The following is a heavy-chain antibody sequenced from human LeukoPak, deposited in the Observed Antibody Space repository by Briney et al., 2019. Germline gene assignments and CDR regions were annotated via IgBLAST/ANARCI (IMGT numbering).Heavy chain of an antibody. CDR1: GFTFSSYE. CDR3: ARAGIAAACVY. V-gene: IGHV3-48*03. CDR2: ISSSGSTI. Sequence: GGSLRLSCAASGFTFSSYEMNWVRQAPGKGLEWVSYISSSGSTIYYADSVKGRFTISRDNAKNSLYLQMNSLRAEDTAVYYCARAGIAAACVYWGQGTLSPSPQ. J-gene: IGHJ4*02. D-gene: IGHD6-13*01.